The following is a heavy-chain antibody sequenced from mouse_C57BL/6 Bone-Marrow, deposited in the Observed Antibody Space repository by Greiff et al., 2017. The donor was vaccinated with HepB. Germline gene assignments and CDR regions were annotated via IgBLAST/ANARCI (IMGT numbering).Heavy chain of an antibody. V-gene: IGHV7-1*01. Sequence: EVKLVESGGGLVQSGRSLRLSCATSGFTFSDFYMEWVRQAPGKGLEWIAASRNKANDYTTEYSASVKGRFIVSRDTSQSILYLQMNALRAEDTAIYYCARDALEYAMDYWGQGTSVTVSS. CDR2: SRNKANDYTT. J-gene: IGHJ4*01. CDR3: ARDALEYAMDY. CDR1: GFTFSDFY.